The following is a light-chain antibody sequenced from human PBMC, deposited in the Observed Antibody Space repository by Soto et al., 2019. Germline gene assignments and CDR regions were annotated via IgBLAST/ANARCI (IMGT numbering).Light chain of an antibody. V-gene: IGKV3-20*01. CDR3: QQDGSSPWT. Sequence: ESVLTQSPGTLSLSPGERATLSCRSSQSVSSSYLAWYQQKPGQAPRLLIYGASSRATGIPDRFSGSGSGTDFTLTISRLEPEDFAVYYCQQDGSSPWTFGQGTKVDIK. CDR2: GAS. J-gene: IGKJ1*01. CDR1: QSVSSSY.